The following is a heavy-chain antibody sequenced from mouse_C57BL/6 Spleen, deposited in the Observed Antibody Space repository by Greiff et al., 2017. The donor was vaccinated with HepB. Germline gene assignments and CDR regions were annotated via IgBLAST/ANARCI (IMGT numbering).Heavy chain of an antibody. J-gene: IGHJ4*01. CDR2: IYPRSGNT. CDR1: GYTFTSYG. V-gene: IGHV1-81*01. CDR3: ARFYYDYDVDAMDY. D-gene: IGHD2-4*01. Sequence: QVQLKESGAELARPGASVKLSCKASGYTFTSYGISWVKQRTGQGLEWIGEIYPRSGNTYYNEKFKGKATLTADKSSSTAYMELRSLTSEDSAVYFSARFYYDYDVDAMDYWGQGTSVTVSS.